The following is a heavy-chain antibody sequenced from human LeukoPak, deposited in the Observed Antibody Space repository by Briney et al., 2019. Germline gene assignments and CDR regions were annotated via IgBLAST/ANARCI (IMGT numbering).Heavy chain of an antibody. CDR1: GGSISSYY. Sequence: SETLSLTCTVSGGSISSYYWSWIRQPPGKGLEWIGYVYYSGSTNYNPSLKSRVTISVDTSKNQFSLKLSSVTAADTAVYYCARITDRTIFGEIMHGFDIWGQGTPVTVSS. J-gene: IGHJ3*02. CDR2: VYYSGST. CDR3: ARITDRTIFGEIMHGFDI. D-gene: IGHD3-3*01. V-gene: IGHV4-59*08.